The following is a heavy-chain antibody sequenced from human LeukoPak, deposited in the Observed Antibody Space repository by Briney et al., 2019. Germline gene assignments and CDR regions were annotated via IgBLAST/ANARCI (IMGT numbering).Heavy chain of an antibody. D-gene: IGHD3-22*01. Sequence: KTSETLSLTCTVSGDSISSLYWTWIRQPPGKGLEWIGYIYYSGCTNYNPSLKSRVTISVDTSKNQFSLRLSSVTAADTAVYYCAREAIYYDSSGYHRRFDYWGQGTLVTVSS. J-gene: IGHJ4*02. V-gene: IGHV4-59*11. CDR3: AREAIYYDSSGYHRRFDY. CDR2: IYYSGCT. CDR1: GDSISSLY.